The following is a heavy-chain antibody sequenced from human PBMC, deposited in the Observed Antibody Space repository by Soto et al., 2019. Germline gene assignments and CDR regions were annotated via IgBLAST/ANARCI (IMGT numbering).Heavy chain of an antibody. CDR2: IIPIFGTA. CDR1: GGTFSSYA. CDR3: ANPSYMEGLLGYYGMDV. V-gene: IGHV1-69*13. Sequence: ASVKVSFKASGGTFSSYAISWVRQAPGQGLEWMGGIIPIFGTANYAQKFQGRVTITADESTSTAYMELSSLRSEDTAVYYCANPSYMEGLLGYYGMDVWGQGTTVTVSS. D-gene: IGHD1-26*01. J-gene: IGHJ6*02.